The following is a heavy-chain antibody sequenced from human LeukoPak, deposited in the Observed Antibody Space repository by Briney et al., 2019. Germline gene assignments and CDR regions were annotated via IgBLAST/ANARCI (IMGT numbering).Heavy chain of an antibody. CDR2: INPSGGST. D-gene: IGHD5-24*01. Sequence: ASVEVSCKASGYTFTSYYMHWMRQAPGQGLEWMGIINPSGGSTSYAQKFQGRVTMTRDMSTSTVYMELSSLRSEDTAVYYCAGGRDGYNLGRGYWGQGTLVTVSS. CDR3: AGGRDGYNLGRGY. V-gene: IGHV1-46*01. J-gene: IGHJ4*02. CDR1: GYTFTSYY.